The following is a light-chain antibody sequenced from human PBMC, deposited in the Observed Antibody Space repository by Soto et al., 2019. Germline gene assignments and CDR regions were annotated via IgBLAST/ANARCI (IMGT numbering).Light chain of an antibody. CDR2: QDT. Sequence: SYELTQPPSVSVSPGQTASITCSGDKLGDKYACWYQQKPGQSPVLVIYQDTKRPSGIPERFSGSNSGNTATLTISGTQATDAADYYCQAWDSSTAVFGGGTKLTVL. J-gene: IGLJ2*01. CDR1: KLGDKY. CDR3: QAWDSSTAV. V-gene: IGLV3-1*01.